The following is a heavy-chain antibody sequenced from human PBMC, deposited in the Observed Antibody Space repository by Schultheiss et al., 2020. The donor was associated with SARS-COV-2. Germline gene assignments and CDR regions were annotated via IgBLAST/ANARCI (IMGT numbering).Heavy chain of an antibody. CDR3: ARDGEVATITRR. V-gene: IGHV4-61*01. J-gene: IGHJ4*02. CDR1: GGSVSSGSYY. D-gene: IGHD5-12*01. Sequence: SETLSLTCTVSGGSVSSGSYYWSWIRQPPGKGLEWIGYIYYSGSTNYNPSLKSRVTISVDTSKNQFSLKLTSVTAADTAVYYCARDGEVATITRRWGQGTLVTVSS. CDR2: IYYSGST.